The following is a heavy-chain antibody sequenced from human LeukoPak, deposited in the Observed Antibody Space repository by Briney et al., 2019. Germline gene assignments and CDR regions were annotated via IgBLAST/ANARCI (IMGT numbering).Heavy chain of an antibody. CDR1: GGSITNYY. CDR3: ARLKGSTWYYFDY. V-gene: IGHV4-59*01. D-gene: IGHD6-13*01. Sequence: PSETLSLTCAVSGGSITNYYWSWIRQPPGKGLGWIGYIFYSGSTNYSPSLKSRVTMSVDTSKNQFSLKVTSVTAADTAVYYCARLKGSTWYYFDYWGQGTLVTVSS. CDR2: IFYSGST. J-gene: IGHJ4*02.